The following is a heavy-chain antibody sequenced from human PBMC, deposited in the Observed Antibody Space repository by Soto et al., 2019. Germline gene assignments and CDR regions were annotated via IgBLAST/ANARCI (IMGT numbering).Heavy chain of an antibody. CDR3: ARDLGAGIAVAGSLGFDY. V-gene: IGHV1-69*01. Sequence: QVQLVQSGAEVKKPGSSVKVSCKASGGTFSSYAISWVRQAPGQGLEWMGGIIPIFGTANYARKFQGRVTITADESTSTAYMELSSLRSEDTAVYYCARDLGAGIAVAGSLGFDYWGQGTLVTVSS. CDR1: GGTFSSYA. J-gene: IGHJ4*02. D-gene: IGHD6-19*01. CDR2: IIPIFGTA.